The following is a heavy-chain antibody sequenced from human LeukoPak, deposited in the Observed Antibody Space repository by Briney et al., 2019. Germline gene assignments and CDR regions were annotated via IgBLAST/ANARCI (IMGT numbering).Heavy chain of an antibody. D-gene: IGHD2-2*01. J-gene: IGHJ4*02. CDR3: AVVPVVPAVQIDY. CDR2: IYHSGST. Sequence: SETLSLTCTVSGYSISSGSYWGWIRQPPGKGLEWIGSIYHSGSTYYNPSLKSRVTISVDTSKNQFSLKLSSVTAADTAVYYCAVVPVVPAVQIDYWGQGTLVTVSS. V-gene: IGHV4-38-2*02. CDR1: GYSISSGSY.